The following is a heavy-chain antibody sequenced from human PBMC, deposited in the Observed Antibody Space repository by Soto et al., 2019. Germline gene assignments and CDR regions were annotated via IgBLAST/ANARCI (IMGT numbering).Heavy chain of an antibody. CDR1: GGSISSYY. V-gene: IGHV4-59*01. CDR3: ARWSEWLAFDY. J-gene: IGHJ4*02. Sequence: AETLSLTCTVSGGSISSYYWSWIRQPPGKGLEWIGYIYYSGSTNYNPSLKSRVTISVDTSKNQFSLKLSSVTAADTAVYYCARWSEWLAFDYWGQGTLVTVSS. CDR2: IYYSGST. D-gene: IGHD6-19*01.